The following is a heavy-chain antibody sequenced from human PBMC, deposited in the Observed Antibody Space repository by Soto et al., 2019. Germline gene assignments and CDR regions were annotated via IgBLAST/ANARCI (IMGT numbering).Heavy chain of an antibody. J-gene: IGHJ4*02. CDR2: IYYSGST. CDR3: ARGVGYSRLLGY. CDR1: GGSISSGGYY. V-gene: IGHV4-31*03. Sequence: SETLSLTYTVSGGSISSGGYYWSWIRQHPGKGLEWIGYIYYSGSTYYNPSLKSRVTISVDTSKNQFSLKLSSVTAADTAVYYCARGVGYSRLLGYWGQGTLVTVSS. D-gene: IGHD6-13*01.